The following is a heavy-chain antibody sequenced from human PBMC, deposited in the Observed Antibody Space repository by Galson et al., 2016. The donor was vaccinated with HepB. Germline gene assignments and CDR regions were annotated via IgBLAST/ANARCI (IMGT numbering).Heavy chain of an antibody. Sequence: SETLSLTCAVHGGSFSTYYWSWIRQPPGKGLEWIGEINESGSTSNNPSLKSRVTMSVDTSKKQFSLNLSSVTAADTAVYYCANHKFQRAFDIWGQGTMVIVSS. V-gene: IGHV4-34*01. J-gene: IGHJ3*02. D-gene: IGHD5-24*01. CDR3: ANHKFQRAFDI. CDR1: GGSFSTYY. CDR2: INESGST.